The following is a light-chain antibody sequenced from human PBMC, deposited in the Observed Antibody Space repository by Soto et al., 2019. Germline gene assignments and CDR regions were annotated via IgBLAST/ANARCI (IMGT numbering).Light chain of an antibody. J-gene: IGKJ2*01. CDR2: KAS. Sequence: DIQMTQSPSTLSASVGDRVTITCRASQSISSWFAWYQQKPGKAPKLLTYKASSLESGVPSKFSGSGYGTEFTLTISSLQPDDFATYYCQQYNSYPYTFGQGTKLEIK. CDR1: QSISSW. V-gene: IGKV1-5*03. CDR3: QQYNSYPYT.